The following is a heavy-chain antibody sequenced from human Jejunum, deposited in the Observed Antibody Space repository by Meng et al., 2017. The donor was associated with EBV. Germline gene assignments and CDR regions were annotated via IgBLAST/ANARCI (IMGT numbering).Heavy chain of an antibody. CDR1: GFTFTNYD. CDR2: MNPSNGKT. CDR3: ARGAQPIDL. J-gene: IGHJ5*02. V-gene: IGHV1-8*01. Sequence: QGQLVQYGAEVKKPGASVKVSCKASGFTFTNYDINWVRQASGQGLEWMGWMNPSNGKTGYAQKFQGRVTMTRDASTSTAYMELSSLRSDDTAVYFCARGAQPIDLWGQGTLVTVSS. D-gene: IGHD3-3*01.